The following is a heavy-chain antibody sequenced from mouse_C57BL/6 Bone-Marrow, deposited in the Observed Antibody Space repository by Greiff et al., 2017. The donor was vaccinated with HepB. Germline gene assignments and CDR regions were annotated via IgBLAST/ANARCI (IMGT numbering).Heavy chain of an antibody. Sequence: QVQLQQPGAELVKPGASVKLSCKASGYTFTSYWMHWVKQRPGQGLEWIGMIHPNSGSTNYNEKFKSKATLTVDKSSSTAYMQISSLTSEDSAVYFCARRGVRGGYAMDYWGQGTSLTASP. CDR3: ARRGVRGGYAMDY. CDR1: GYTFTSYW. CDR2: IHPNSGST. J-gene: IGHJ4*01. V-gene: IGHV1-64*01. D-gene: IGHD2-14*01.